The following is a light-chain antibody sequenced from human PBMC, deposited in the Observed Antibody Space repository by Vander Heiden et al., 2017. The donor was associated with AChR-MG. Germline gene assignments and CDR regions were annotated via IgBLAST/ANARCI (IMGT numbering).Light chain of an antibody. Sequence: QLVLTQPPSASASLGASVKPTCTLSSGHSSYAIAWHQQQPEKGPRYLMKLNSDGSHSKGDGIPDRFSGSSSGAERYLTISSLQSEDEADYYCQTWGTGSWVFGGGTKLTVL. CDR1: SGHSSYA. J-gene: IGLJ3*02. CDR2: LNSDGSH. V-gene: IGLV4-69*01. CDR3: QTWGTGSWV.